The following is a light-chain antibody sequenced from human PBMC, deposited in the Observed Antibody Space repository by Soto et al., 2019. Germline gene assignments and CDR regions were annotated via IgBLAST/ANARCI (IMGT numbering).Light chain of an antibody. CDR3: QQSYGTPPT. V-gene: IGKV1-39*01. J-gene: IGKJ4*01. Sequence: DIQMTQSPSSLSASVGDRVTITCRASQSISSYLNWYQQKPGKAPKLLIYAASSLQSGVPSRFSGSGSGTDFTLTISSLQPEDFATYYCQQSYGTPPTFGGGTKVEI. CDR1: QSISSY. CDR2: AAS.